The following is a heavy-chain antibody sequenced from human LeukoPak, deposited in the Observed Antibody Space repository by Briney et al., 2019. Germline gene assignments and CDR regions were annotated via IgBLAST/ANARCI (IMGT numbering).Heavy chain of an antibody. CDR3: GASRQYVGAFDI. CDR2: ISSGGTTI. V-gene: IGHV3-48*03. J-gene: IGHJ3*02. D-gene: IGHD3-16*01. Sequence: GGSLRLSCAASGFTFSTYELYWARQAPGKGLEWISYISSGGTTIKYADSVRGRFTISRDDGRESLYLQMNSLRVEDTAIYYCGASRQYVGAFDIWGQGTLVSVSS. CDR1: GFTFSTYE.